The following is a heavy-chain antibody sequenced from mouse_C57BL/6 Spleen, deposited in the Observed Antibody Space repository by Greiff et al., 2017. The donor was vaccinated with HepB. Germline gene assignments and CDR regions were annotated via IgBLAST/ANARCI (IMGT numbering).Heavy chain of an antibody. V-gene: IGHV1-20*01. CDR2: INPYNGDT. J-gene: IGHJ2*01. CDR3: ARSPLGSSVYYFDY. CDR1: GYSFTGYF. Sequence: VQLQQSGPELVKPGDSVKISCKASGYSFTGYFMNWVMQSHGKSLEWIGRINPYNGDTYYNQKFKGKATLTVDKSSSTALMELRSLTSEDSAVYYCARSPLGSSVYYFDYWGQGTTLTVSS. D-gene: IGHD1-1*01.